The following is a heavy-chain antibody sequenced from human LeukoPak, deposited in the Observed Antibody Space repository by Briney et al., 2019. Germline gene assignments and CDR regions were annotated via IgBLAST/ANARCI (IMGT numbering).Heavy chain of an antibody. D-gene: IGHD1-1*01. J-gene: IGHJ6*03. CDR1: GFTFSSYA. CDR3: AREGGVRRGYYYYYMDV. Sequence: PGGSLRLSCAASGFTFSSYAMSWVRQAPGKGLEWVANIKQDGSEKYYVDSVKGRFTISRDNAKNSLYLQMNSLRAEDTAVYYCAREGGVRRGYYYYYMDVWGKGTTVTVSS. CDR2: IKQDGSEK. V-gene: IGHV3-7*01.